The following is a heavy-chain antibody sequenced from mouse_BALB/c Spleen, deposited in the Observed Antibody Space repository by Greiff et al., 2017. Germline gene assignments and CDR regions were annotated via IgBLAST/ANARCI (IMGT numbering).Heavy chain of an antibody. V-gene: IGHV1-12*01. CDR1: GYTFTSYN. J-gene: IGHJ4*01. D-gene: IGHD3-2*02. CDR2: IYPGNGDT. CDR3: ALRRGSAMDY. Sequence: QVQLQQPGAELVKPGASVKMSCKASGYTFTSYNMRWVKQTPGQGLEWIGAIYPGNGDTSYNQKFKGKATLTADKSSSTAYMQLSSLTSEDSAVYYCALRRGSAMDYWGQGTSVTVSS.